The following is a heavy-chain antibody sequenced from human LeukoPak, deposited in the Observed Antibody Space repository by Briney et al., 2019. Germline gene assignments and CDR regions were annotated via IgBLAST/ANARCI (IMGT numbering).Heavy chain of an antibody. V-gene: IGHV4-38-2*02. D-gene: IGHD2-15*01. J-gene: IGHJ4*02. CDR3: ARHQDCSSSSCQGDFDY. CDR2: IYHSGST. CDR1: GYSISGGYY. Sequence: SEXLSLTCTISGYSISGGYYWGWVRQPPGKGLEWIGSIYHSGSTYYNPSLESRVTMSADTSKNQFSLKLNSVTAADTAVFYCARHQDCSSSSCQGDFDYWGQGSLVTVSS.